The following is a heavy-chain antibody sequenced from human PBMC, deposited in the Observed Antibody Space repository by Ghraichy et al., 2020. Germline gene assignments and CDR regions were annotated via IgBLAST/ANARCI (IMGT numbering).Heavy chain of an antibody. Sequence: GESLRLSCAASGFSFSSYSMHWVRQAPGKGLEWVAVISSDGSNKYYRDSVKGRFTISRDNSKNTVYLQMNSLISEDTSIYSCAKAGGTGGFRFYGMDVWGQGTTVTVSS. CDR1: GFSFSSYS. CDR3: AKAGGTGGFRFYGMDV. D-gene: IGHD2-8*02. CDR2: ISSDGSNK. J-gene: IGHJ6*02. V-gene: IGHV3-30*04.